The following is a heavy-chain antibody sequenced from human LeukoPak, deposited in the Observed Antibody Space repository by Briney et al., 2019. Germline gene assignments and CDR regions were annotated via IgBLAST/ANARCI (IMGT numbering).Heavy chain of an antibody. CDR3: ARGFLGYCSSTSCPFDI. V-gene: IGHV4-4*07. CDR2: IYTSGST. J-gene: IGHJ3*02. CDR1: GGSISSYY. Sequence: SETLSLTCTVSGGSISSYYWSWLRQPAGKGLEWIGRIYTSGSTNYNPSLKSRVTMSVDTSKNQFSLKLSSVTAADTAVYYCARGFLGYCSSTSCPFDIWGQGTMVTVSS. D-gene: IGHD2-2*01.